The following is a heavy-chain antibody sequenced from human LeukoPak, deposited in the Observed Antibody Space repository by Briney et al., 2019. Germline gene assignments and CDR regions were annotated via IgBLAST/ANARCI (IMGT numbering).Heavy chain of an antibody. CDR3: ARTGGSGSKFDD. D-gene: IGHD3-10*01. J-gene: IGHJ4*02. CDR2: INHSGST. V-gene: IGHV4-34*01. Sequence: SETLSLTCAVYGGSFSGYYWSWIRQPPGKGLEWIGEINHSGSTNYNPSLKSRVTISVDTSKSQFSLKLSSVTAADTAVYYCARTGGSGSKFDDWGQGTLITVSS. CDR1: GGSFSGYY.